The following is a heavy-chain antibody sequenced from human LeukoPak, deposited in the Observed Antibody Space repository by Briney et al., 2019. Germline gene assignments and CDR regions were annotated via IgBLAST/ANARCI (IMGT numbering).Heavy chain of an antibody. J-gene: IGHJ4*02. Sequence: GGSLSLSCAASGFTFSSYWMSWVRRAPGKGLEWVGRIKSKTDDETTNYAAPVKGRFTISRDDSKSIAYLQMNSLKTEDTAVYYCTSSFGELSFFDYWGQGTLLTVSS. CDR3: TSSFGELSFFDY. V-gene: IGHV3-15*01. CDR2: IKSKTDDETT. D-gene: IGHD3-10*01. CDR1: GFTFSSYW.